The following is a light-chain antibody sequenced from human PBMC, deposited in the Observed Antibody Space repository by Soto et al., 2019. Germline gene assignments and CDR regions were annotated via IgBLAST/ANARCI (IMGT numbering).Light chain of an antibody. CDR1: SDYSTYA. Sequence: QLVLTQSPSASGSLGASVKLTCTLSSDYSTYAIAWHQQQSEKGPRLLMKINYDCTDSKGDGFFDRFSGSSSGAERHLTISRLRYEDEADYSCQRLGTGSQVVGRGINLTVL. CDR2: INYDCTD. V-gene: IGLV4-69*01. CDR3: QRLGTGSQV. J-gene: IGLJ6*01.